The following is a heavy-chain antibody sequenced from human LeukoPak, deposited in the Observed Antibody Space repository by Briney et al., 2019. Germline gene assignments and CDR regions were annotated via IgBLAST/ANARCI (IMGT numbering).Heavy chain of an antibody. D-gene: IGHD6-19*01. J-gene: IGHJ4*02. CDR3: ASFKKAGAGTLGY. V-gene: IGHV4-34*01. CDR1: GGSFSGYY. CDR2: INHSGST. Sequence: SETLSLTCAVYGGSFSGYYWSWIRQPPGKGLEWIGEINHSGSTNYNPSLKSRVTISVDTSKNQFSLKLSSVTAADTAVYYCASFKKAGAGTLGYGAQEPRVTFP.